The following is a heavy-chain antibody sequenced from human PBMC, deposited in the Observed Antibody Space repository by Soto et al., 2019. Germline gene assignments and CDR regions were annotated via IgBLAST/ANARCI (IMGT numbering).Heavy chain of an antibody. V-gene: IGHV3-23*01. D-gene: IGHD2-15*01. CDR3: AKGSGGFRPYDFDY. CDR2: IGGGGITT. J-gene: IGHJ4*02. CDR1: GVITFSNYA. Sequence: GGSLRLSCAAFGVITFSNYAMRWVRQAPGKGLEWVSAIGGGGITTYYADSVKGRFTISRDNSKNTLYLQMNSLRAEDTAIYYCAKGSGGFRPYDFDYWGQGTLVTVSS.